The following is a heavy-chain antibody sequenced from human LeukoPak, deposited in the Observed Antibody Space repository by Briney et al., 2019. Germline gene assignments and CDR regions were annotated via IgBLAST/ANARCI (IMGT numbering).Heavy chain of an antibody. Sequence: GGSLRLSCADAGFTVSSNYMSWVRQAPGKGLEWVSIIYSGDSTYYADSVKGRFTISRDNSKNTLYLQMNSLRAEDTAVYYCVRERGNDSGYFDYWGQGTLVTVSS. CDR3: VRERGNDSGYFDY. V-gene: IGHV3-53*01. CDR2: IYSGDST. CDR1: GFTVSSNY. D-gene: IGHD1-1*01. J-gene: IGHJ4*02.